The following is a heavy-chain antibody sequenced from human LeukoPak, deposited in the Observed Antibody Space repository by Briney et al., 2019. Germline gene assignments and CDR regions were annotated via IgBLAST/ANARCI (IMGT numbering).Heavy chain of an antibody. CDR3: IAAAGRNSDY. D-gene: IGHD6-13*01. V-gene: IGHV1-18*01. Sequence: ALVKVSCKASGYTFTSYGISWVRQAPGQGLEWMGWISAYNGNTNYAQKLQGRVTMTTDTSTSTAYMELRSLRSDDTAVYYCIAAAGRNSDYWGQGTLVTVSS. CDR2: ISAYNGNT. J-gene: IGHJ4*02. CDR1: GYTFTSYG.